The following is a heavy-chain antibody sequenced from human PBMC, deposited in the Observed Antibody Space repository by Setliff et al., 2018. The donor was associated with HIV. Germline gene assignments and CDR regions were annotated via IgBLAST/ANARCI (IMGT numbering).Heavy chain of an antibody. D-gene: IGHD2-15*01. CDR1: GGSMSTYY. Sequence: SCTVSGGSMSTYYWSWIRQPPGKGLEWIGYIYTSGNTNYNPSLKGRVTLSVDTSKNQLSLKLSSVTAADTAMYYCARGAGTVDYSCCFDLWGQGTLVTVSS. V-gene: IGHV4-59*01. J-gene: IGHJ4*02. CDR3: ARGAGTVDYSCCFDL. CDR2: IYTSGNT.